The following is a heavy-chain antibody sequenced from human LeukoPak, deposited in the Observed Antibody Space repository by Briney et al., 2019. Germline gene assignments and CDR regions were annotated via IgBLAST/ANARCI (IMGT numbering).Heavy chain of an antibody. D-gene: IGHD3-22*01. Sequence: SGGSLRLSCAASGFTFSNYGMHWVRQAPGKGLEWVAVIWYDGSNKYYADSVKGRFNISRDNSNNTLYLQMNSLRAEDTAVYYCAKEYDSSGYYYIFQHWGQGTLVTVSS. CDR3: AKEYDSSGYYYIFQH. J-gene: IGHJ1*01. V-gene: IGHV3-33*06. CDR2: IWYDGSNK. CDR1: GFTFSNYG.